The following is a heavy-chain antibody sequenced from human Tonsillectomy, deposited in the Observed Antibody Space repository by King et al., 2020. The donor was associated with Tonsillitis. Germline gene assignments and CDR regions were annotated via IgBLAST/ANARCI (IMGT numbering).Heavy chain of an antibody. D-gene: IGHD4-23*01. Sequence: VQLQESGPGLVKPSETLSLTCTVSGGSISSSNYYWGWIRQPPGKGLEWLGCIYYRGGTYYNPSLKSRVTMSVYTSMYQFSLELTSVTAADTAVYYCARHNRGEVTPFGFFDSWGQGTMVPVSS. CDR1: GGSISSSNYY. J-gene: IGHJ3*02. V-gene: IGHV4-39*01. CDR3: ARHNRGEVTPFGFFDS. CDR2: IYYRGGT.